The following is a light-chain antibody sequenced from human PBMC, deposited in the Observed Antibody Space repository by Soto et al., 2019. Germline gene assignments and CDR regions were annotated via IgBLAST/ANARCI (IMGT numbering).Light chain of an antibody. J-gene: IGKJ2*01. CDR1: QSVSSSS. CDR3: QQYGSSPPMYT. CDR2: GAS. Sequence: EIVLTQSPGTLSLSPGERATLSCRASQSVSSSSLAWYQQKPGQAPRLLIYGASSRATGIPDRFSGIGSGTDFTLTISRLEPEDFAVYYCQQYGSSPPMYTFGQGTKLEIK. V-gene: IGKV3-20*01.